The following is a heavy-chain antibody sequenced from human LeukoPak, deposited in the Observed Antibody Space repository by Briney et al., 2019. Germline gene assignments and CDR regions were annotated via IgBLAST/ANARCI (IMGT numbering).Heavy chain of an antibody. Sequence: GGSLRLSCAASGFTFSSYGMHWVRQAPGKGLEWVAVISYDGSNKYYADSVKGRFAISRDNSKNTLYLQVINLRAEDTAVYYCAKDRGGDSLSFDYWGQGTLVTVSS. CDR1: GFTFSSYG. J-gene: IGHJ4*02. CDR2: ISYDGSNK. V-gene: IGHV3-30*18. CDR3: AKDRGGDSLSFDY. D-gene: IGHD4-17*01.